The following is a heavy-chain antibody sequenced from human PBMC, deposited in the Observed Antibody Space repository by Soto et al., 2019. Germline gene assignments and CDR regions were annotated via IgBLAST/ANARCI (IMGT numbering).Heavy chain of an antibody. CDR2: VSHDGRNT. CDR3: AKGGRQWLVTSDFNY. CDR1: GFTFSDYA. Sequence: VQLVESGGGVVQPGRSLRLSCAASGFTFSDYAMHWVRQAPGKGLEGVAVVSHDGRNTHYADSVKGRFTISRDSSKNTVSLEMTSLRAEDTAFYYCAKGGRQWLVTSDFNYWGQGALVTVSS. D-gene: IGHD6-19*01. V-gene: IGHV3-30*18. J-gene: IGHJ4*02.